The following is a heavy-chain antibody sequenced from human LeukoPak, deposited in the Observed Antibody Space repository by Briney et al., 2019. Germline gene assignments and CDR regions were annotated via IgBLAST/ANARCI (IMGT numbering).Heavy chain of an antibody. CDR3: ARDDYYDSSGYYPDAFDI. J-gene: IGHJ3*02. V-gene: IGHV3-20*04. Sequence: RPGGSLRLSCAASGFTFDDYGMSWVRHAPGKGLEWVSGINWNGGSTVYADSVKGRFNISRDNAKNSLYLQMNSLRAEDTALYYCARDDYYDSSGYYPDAFDIWGQGTMVTVSS. CDR2: INWNGGST. CDR1: GFTFDDYG. D-gene: IGHD3-22*01.